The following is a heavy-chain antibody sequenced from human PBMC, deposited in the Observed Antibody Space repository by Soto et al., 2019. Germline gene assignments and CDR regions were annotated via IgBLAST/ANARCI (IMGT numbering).Heavy chain of an antibody. CDR2: ISAYNGNK. CDR1: GYTFTSYG. CDR3: ARDSPPVGY. Sequence: ASVKVSCKASGYTFTSYGISWVRQAPGQGLEWMGWISAYNGNKKYAQKLQGRVTMTTDTSTSTAYMELRSMISDDTAVYYCARDSPPVGYWGQGTLVTVSS. J-gene: IGHJ4*02. V-gene: IGHV1-18*01.